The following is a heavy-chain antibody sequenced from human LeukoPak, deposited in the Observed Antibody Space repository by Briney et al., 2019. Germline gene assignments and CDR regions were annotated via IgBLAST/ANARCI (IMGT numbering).Heavy chain of an antibody. Sequence: ASVKVSCKASGYTFTSYDMHWVRQAPGQGLEWMGWTSAYNGNSNYAQKFQGRVTMTTDTSTSTAYMELRSLRSDDTAVYYCARTSRGYSYVFHYWGQGTLVTVSS. CDR3: ARTSRGYSYVFHY. J-gene: IGHJ4*02. CDR2: TSAYNGNS. V-gene: IGHV1-18*04. D-gene: IGHD5-18*01. CDR1: GYTFTSYD.